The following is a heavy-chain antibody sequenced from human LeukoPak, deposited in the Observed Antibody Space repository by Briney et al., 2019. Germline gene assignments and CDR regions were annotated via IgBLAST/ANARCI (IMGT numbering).Heavy chain of an antibody. Sequence: SETLSLTCTVSGGSISSYYWSWIRQPPGKGLEWIGYIYYSGSTNYNPSLKSRVTISVDTSKNQFSLKLGSVTAADTAVYYCARGSIKNFDYWGQGTLVTVSS. J-gene: IGHJ4*02. CDR2: IYYSGST. CDR3: ARGSIKNFDY. V-gene: IGHV4-59*01. CDR1: GGSISSYY. D-gene: IGHD3-9*01.